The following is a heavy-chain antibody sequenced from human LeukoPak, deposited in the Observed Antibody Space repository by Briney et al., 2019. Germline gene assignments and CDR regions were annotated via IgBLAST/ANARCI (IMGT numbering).Heavy chain of an antibody. Sequence: ASVKVSCKASGGTFSSYAISWVRQAPGQGLEWMGGIIPIFGTANYVQKFQGRVTITTDESTSTAYMELSSLRSEDTAVYYCARDNGVVVMTQGWFDPWGQGTLVTVPS. J-gene: IGHJ5*02. CDR1: GGTFSSYA. V-gene: IGHV1-69*05. D-gene: IGHD3-22*01. CDR2: IIPIFGTA. CDR3: ARDNGVVVMTQGWFDP.